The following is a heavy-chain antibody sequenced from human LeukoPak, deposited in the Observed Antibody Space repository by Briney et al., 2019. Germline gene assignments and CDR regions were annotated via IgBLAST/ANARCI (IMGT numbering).Heavy chain of an antibody. CDR3: ARTVAGTPYFDY. D-gene: IGHD6-19*01. CDR1: GGSISNYY. CDR2: IHTSGIT. Sequence: SETLSLTCTVSGGSISNYYWSWIRQPAGKGLEWIGHIHTSGITNCNPSLKSRVTMSADTPKNKFSLKLSSVTAADTAVYYCARTVAGTPYFDYWGQGTLVTVSS. V-gene: IGHV4-4*07. J-gene: IGHJ4*02.